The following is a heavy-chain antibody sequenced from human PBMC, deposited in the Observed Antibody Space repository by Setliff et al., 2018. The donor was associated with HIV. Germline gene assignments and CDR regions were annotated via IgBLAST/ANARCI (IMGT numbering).Heavy chain of an antibody. V-gene: IGHV3-66*02. J-gene: IGHJ4*02. CDR2: NSDGST. CDR3: ARLRLYNSALDY. D-gene: IGHD6-25*01. CDR1: GFTVSSYY. Sequence: PGGSLRLSCAASGFTVSSYYMSWVRQAPGKGLEWVSTNSDGSTYHADSVKGRFTLSRDNSENALYLQMNSLRPEDTAVYYCARLRLYNSALDYWGQGTLVTVSS.